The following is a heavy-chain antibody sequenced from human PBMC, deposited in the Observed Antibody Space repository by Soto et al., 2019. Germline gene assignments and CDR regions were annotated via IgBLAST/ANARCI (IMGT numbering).Heavy chain of an antibody. CDR2: IYYSGST. CDR1: GGSISSYY. J-gene: IGHJ5*02. Sequence: PSETLSLTCTVSGGSISSYYWSWIRQPPGKGLEWIGYIYYSGSTNYNPSLKSRVTISVDTSKNQFSLKLSSVTAADTAVYYCARDPILGVREAYYFGSGSPVGCFDPWGQGTLVTVSS. D-gene: IGHD3-10*01. V-gene: IGHV4-59*01. CDR3: ARDPILGVREAYYFGSGSPVGCFDP.